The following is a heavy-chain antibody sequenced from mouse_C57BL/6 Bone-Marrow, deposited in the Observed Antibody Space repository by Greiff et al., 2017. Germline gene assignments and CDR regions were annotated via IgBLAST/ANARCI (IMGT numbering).Heavy chain of an antibody. CDR1: GYTFTSYW. J-gene: IGHJ2*01. CDR3: ARERDYPRDFDY. V-gene: IGHV1-55*01. CDR2: IYPGSGST. D-gene: IGHD5-5*01. Sequence: QVQLQQPGAELVKPGASVKMSCKASGYTFTSYWITWVKQRPGQGLEWIGDIYPGSGSTNYNEKFKSKATLTVDTSSSTAYMQLSSLTSEDSAVYYCARERDYPRDFDYWGQGTTRTVSS.